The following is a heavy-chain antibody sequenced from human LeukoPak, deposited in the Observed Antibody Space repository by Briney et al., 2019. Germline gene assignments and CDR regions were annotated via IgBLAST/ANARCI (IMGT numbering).Heavy chain of an antibody. V-gene: IGHV4-39*01. CDR3: ASSSKVLYQLLLYPHYYFDY. CDR1: GGSISSSSYY. Sequence: SETLSLTCTVPGGSISSSSYYWGSIRQPPGNGPEWIGRIYYSGSTYYNPSLKSRVTISVDTSKNQCSLKLSSVTAADTAVYYCASSSKVLYQLLLYPHYYFDYWGQGTLVTVSS. CDR2: IYYSGST. D-gene: IGHD2-2*01. J-gene: IGHJ4*02.